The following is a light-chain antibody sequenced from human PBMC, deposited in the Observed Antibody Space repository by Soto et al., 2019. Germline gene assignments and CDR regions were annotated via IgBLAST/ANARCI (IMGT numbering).Light chain of an antibody. J-gene: IGKJ1*01. V-gene: IGKV1-5*01. CDR3: QQYNSYRWS. CDR1: QSISSW. Sequence: VKQSPSTLSSSIRERATVTCRASQSISSWLAWYQQKPGKAPKLLIYDASSLESGVPSRFSGSGSGTEFTLTISSLQPDDFVTYYCQQYNSYRWSSAQRAEVDI. CDR2: DAS.